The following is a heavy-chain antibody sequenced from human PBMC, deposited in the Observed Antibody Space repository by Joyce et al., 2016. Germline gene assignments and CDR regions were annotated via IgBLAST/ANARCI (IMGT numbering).Heavy chain of an antibody. CDR3: ARVSVRVHHMDV. V-gene: IGHV4-31*03. D-gene: IGHD3-10*01. J-gene: IGHJ6*03. CDR2: IYYSGNT. CDR1: GGSISSGAYY. Sequence: QVHLQESGPGLVKPSQTLSLTCTVSGGSISSGAYYWSWIRQHPGKGLEWIGYIYYSGNTYYNPSLKSRPNILIDTSNNQVSLDLNSVTSADTGVYYCARVSVRVHHMDVWGKGTTVTVSS.